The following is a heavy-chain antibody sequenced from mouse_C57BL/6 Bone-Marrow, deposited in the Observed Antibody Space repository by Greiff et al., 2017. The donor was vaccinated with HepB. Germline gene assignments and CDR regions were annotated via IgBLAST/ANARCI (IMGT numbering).Heavy chain of an antibody. CDR2: IDPSDSYT. D-gene: IGHD2-3*01. V-gene: IGHV1-50*01. CDR1: GYTFTSYW. CDR3: ARVMFHY. J-gene: IGHJ2*01. Sequence: QVQLQQPGAELVKPGASVKLSCKASGYTFTSYWMQWVKQRPGQGLEWIGEIDPSDSYTNYNQKFKGKATLTVDTSSSTAYMELRSLTSEDSAVYFCARVMFHYWGQGTTLTVSS.